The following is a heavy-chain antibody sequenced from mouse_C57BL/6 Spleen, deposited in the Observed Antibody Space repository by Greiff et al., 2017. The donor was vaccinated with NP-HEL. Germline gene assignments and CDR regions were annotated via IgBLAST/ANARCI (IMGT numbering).Heavy chain of an antibody. Sequence: EVKLMESEGGLVQPGSSMKLSCTASGFTFSDYYMAWVRQVPEKGLEWVANINYDGSSTYYLDSLKSRFIISRDNAKNILYLQMSSLKSEDTATYYCARGGITTVVAEDYAMDYWGQGTSVTVSS. D-gene: IGHD1-1*01. J-gene: IGHJ4*01. CDR3: ARGGITTVVAEDYAMDY. CDR1: GFTFSDYY. V-gene: IGHV5-16*01. CDR2: INYDGSST.